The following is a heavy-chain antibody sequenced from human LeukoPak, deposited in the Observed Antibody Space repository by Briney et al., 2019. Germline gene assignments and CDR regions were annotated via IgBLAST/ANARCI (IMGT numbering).Heavy chain of an antibody. V-gene: IGHV3-23*01. D-gene: IGHD3-16*02. CDR3: AKTYYDYVWGSYRSSYYFDY. CDR1: GFTFSSYA. J-gene: IGHJ4*02. CDR2: ISGNGGST. Sequence: GGSLRLSCAASGFTFSSYAMSCVRQAPGKGLEWVSAISGNGGSTYYADSVKGRFTISRDNSKNTLYLQMNSLRAEDTAVYYCAKTYYDYVWGSYRSSYYFDYWGQGTLVTVSS.